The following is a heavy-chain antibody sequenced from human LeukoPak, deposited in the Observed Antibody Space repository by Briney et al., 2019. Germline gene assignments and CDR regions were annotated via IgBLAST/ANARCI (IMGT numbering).Heavy chain of an antibody. Sequence: SETLSLTCIVSGGSISGYYWSWIRQPPGKGLEWIGYIYYSGSTNYNPSLKSRVTISVDTSKNQFSLKLSSVTAADTAVYYCARELVPEAFDIWGQGTMVTVSS. V-gene: IGHV4-59*01. CDR1: GGSISGYY. J-gene: IGHJ3*02. CDR2: IYYSGST. CDR3: ARELVPEAFDI. D-gene: IGHD1-14*01.